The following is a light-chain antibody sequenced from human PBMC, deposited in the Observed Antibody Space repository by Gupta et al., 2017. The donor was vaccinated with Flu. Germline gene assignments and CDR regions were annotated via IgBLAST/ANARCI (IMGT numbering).Light chain of an antibody. CDR2: DAV. V-gene: IGKV3-15*01. CDR3: QNYYIWPPGT. CDR1: HHVNAN. J-gene: IGKJ3*01. Sequence: ILMTQSPATLSVSPGERVTLSCRASHHVNANLAWYQQKPGQAPRLLIYDAVTRATGTPARFSGSWSGTEFSLTITNLQSEDIGVYYCQNYYIWPPGTFGPGTKVVIK.